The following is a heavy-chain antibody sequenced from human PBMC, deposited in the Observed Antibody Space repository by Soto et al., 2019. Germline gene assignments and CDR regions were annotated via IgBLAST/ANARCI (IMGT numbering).Heavy chain of an antibody. CDR2: LNGSGGST. V-gene: IGHV3-23*01. J-gene: IGHJ4*02. CDR3: AKEYGSTWIDH. Sequence: EVRLLESGGGLVQPGGSLRLSCAASGFTFSNYAMTWVRQAPGKGLEWVSGLNGSGGSTSSADSVKGRFAISRDNSRNTLFLQLNSLRAEDTAVYYCAKEYGSTWIDHWGQGTLVTVSS. D-gene: IGHD6-13*01. CDR1: GFTFSNYA.